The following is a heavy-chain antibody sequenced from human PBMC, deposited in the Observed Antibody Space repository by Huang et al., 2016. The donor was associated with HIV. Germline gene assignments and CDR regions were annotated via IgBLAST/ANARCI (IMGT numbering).Heavy chain of an antibody. CDR2: IKQEESEK. CDR3: ATKTGAMDI. V-gene: IGHV3-7*01. Sequence: VESGGRLVQPGGSIRLSCVGSTFSFGAYWMSWVRQTPGKGLEWVANIKQEESEKYDVESVKGRFNISRDNAKKILFLQMDNVRVEDTATYYCATKTGAMDIWGQGTAVTVS. CDR1: TFSFGAYW. D-gene: IGHD1-7*01. J-gene: IGHJ6*02.